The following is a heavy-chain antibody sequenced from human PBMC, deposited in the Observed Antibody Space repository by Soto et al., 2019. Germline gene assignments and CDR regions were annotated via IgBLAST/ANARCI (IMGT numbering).Heavy chain of an antibody. J-gene: IGHJ5*02. V-gene: IGHV1-69*12. CDR3: ARGRVTIFGVGNWFDP. D-gene: IGHD3-3*01. Sequence: QVQLVQSGAEVKKPGSSVKVSCKASGGTFSSYAISWVRQAPGQGLEWMGGIIPIFGTANYAQKFQGRVTITADESTSTGYMELSSLRSEDTAVYYCARGRVTIFGVGNWFDPWGQGTLVTVSS. CDR1: GGTFSSYA. CDR2: IIPIFGTA.